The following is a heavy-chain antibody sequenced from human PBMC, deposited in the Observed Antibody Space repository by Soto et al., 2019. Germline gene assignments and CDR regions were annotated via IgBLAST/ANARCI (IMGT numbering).Heavy chain of an antibody. CDR1: GYTFSDYY. Sequence: ASVKVSCKASGYTFSDYYIHWVRQAPGQGLEWMGWINPNSGGTKYAPKFQGGVTMTRDTSITTTYMELSRLRSGDTAVYYCAREGRGRFLEWFGRYGMDVWGQGTAVTVSS. CDR3: AREGRGRFLEWFGRYGMDV. CDR2: INPNSGGT. J-gene: IGHJ6*02. V-gene: IGHV1-2*02. D-gene: IGHD3-3*01.